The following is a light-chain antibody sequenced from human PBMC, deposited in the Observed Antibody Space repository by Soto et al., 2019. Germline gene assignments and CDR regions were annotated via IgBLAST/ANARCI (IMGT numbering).Light chain of an antibody. CDR1: QGVSSY. CDR2: YAS. J-gene: IGKJ2*01. CDR3: QQRSNWHLYT. V-gene: IGKV3D-11*01. Sequence: EIVLTQSPATLSLSPGERATLSCRASQGVSSYLAWYQQKPGQAPRLLIYYASNRATGIPARFSGSGPGTDFTLTISSLEPEDFAVYYCQQRSNWHLYTFGQGTKLEIK.